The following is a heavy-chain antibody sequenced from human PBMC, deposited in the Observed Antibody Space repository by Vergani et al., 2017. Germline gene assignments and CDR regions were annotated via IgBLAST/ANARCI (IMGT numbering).Heavy chain of an antibody. CDR2: IWSDGSKK. J-gene: IGHJ4*02. D-gene: IGHD2-2*02. Sequence: QVQLVESGGGVVQPGRSLRLSCAASGLTFSNYAMHWVRQAPGKGLEWVAVIWSDGSKKYYGDSVRGRFTISRDNSKNTLYLQMNSLRAEDTAVYYCAKETQVDTGEAPAAIQGTFDDWGQGTLVAVSS. V-gene: IGHV3-33*06. CDR1: GLTFSNYA. CDR3: AKETQVDTGEAPAAIQGTFDD.